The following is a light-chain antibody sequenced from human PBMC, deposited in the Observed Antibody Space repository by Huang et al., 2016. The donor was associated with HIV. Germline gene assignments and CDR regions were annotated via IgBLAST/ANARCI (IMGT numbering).Light chain of an antibody. V-gene: IGKV1-39*01. CDR1: QSISSY. J-gene: IGKJ2*01. CDR2: VAS. Sequence: DIQMTQSPSSLSASVGDRVTITCRASQSISSYLNWYQQKPGKAPKVRIYVASSLQSGVPSRFSGGGAGTDFPLTISSLQPEDFATYYCQQSYTIPITFGQGTRLEI. CDR3: QQSYTIPIT.